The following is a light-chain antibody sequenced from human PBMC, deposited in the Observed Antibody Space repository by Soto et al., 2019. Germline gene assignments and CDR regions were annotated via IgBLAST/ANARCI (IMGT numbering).Light chain of an antibody. J-gene: IGKJ1*01. V-gene: IGKV1-39*01. CDR2: AAS. CDR1: QGISTY. CDR3: QQSYSRPRT. Sequence: IQMTQSPSYLSASVGARVTLTCRASQGISTYLNWYQQKPGKAPTLLIYAASTLQSGVPSRFSGSGSGTDFTLTISSLQPEDFAAYYCQQSYSRPRTFGQGTKVDIK.